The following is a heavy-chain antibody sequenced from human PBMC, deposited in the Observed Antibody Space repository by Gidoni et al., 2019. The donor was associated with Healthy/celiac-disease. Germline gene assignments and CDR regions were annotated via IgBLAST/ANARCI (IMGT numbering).Heavy chain of an antibody. V-gene: IGHV3-23*01. Sequence: EVQLLESGGGLVQPGGSLRLSCAASGFTFSSYAMSWVRQAPGKGLEWVSAISGSGGSTYYADSVKGRFTISRDNSKNTLYLQMNSLRAEDTAVYYCAKDYYCSGGSCYSSLKGWFDPWGQGTLVTVSS. J-gene: IGHJ5*02. CDR2: ISGSGGST. CDR3: AKDYYCSGGSCYSSLKGWFDP. D-gene: IGHD2-15*01. CDR1: GFTFSSYA.